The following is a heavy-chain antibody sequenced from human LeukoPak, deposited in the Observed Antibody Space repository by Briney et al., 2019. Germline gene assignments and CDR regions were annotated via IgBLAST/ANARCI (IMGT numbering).Heavy chain of an antibody. CDR1: GFTFSSYA. Sequence: PGGSLRLSCAASGFTFSSYAMSWVRQAPGKGLEWVSAISGSGGSTYYADSVKGRFTISRENAKNSLFLQVNSLRVGDTAVYYCTRAVGATNLGFDYWGQGTLVTVSS. J-gene: IGHJ4*02. V-gene: IGHV3-23*01. CDR2: ISGSGGST. D-gene: IGHD1-26*01. CDR3: TRAVGATNLGFDY.